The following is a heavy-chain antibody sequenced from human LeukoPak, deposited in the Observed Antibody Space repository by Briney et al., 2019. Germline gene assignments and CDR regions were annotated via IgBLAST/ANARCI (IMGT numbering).Heavy chain of an antibody. D-gene: IGHD1-26*01. CDR3: ARRSYGEGWPFDY. V-gene: IGHV4-59*01. J-gene: IGHJ4*02. CDR2: IYYSGST. Sequence: SETLSLTCTVSGGSISSYYWSWIRQPPGKGLEWMGNIYYSGSTNYNTSLKSRVTISVDTSKKQFSLKLSSVTAADTAVYYCARRSYGEGWPFDYWGQGTLVTVSS. CDR1: GGSISSYY.